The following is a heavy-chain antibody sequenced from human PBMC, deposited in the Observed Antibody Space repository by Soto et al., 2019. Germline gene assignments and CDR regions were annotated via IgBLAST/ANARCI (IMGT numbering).Heavy chain of an antibody. CDR1: GGSISSSSYY. J-gene: IGHJ5*02. V-gene: IGHV4-39*01. CDR2: IYYSGST. Sequence: SETLSLTCTVSGGSISSSSYYWGWIRQPPGKGLEWIGSIYYSGSTYYNPSLKSRVTISVDTSKNQFSLKLSSVTAADTAVYYCASWDIVVVPAAISSVGFDPWGQGTLVTVSS. D-gene: IGHD2-2*01. CDR3: ASWDIVVVPAAISSVGFDP.